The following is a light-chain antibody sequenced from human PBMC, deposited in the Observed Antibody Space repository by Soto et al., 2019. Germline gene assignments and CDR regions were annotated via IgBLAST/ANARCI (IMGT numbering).Light chain of an antibody. CDR1: QSVTSGY. V-gene: IGKV3-20*01. Sequence: ETVLTQSPGTLSLSPGDRVTLSCRASQSVTSGYLAWYHQKPGQPPRLLIYGATSRATGIPDRFSGGGSGTDFTLTISRLEPEDFAMYYCQHYGTSPTLFTFGPGTKLDIK. J-gene: IGKJ3*01. CDR3: QHYGTSPTLFT. CDR2: GAT.